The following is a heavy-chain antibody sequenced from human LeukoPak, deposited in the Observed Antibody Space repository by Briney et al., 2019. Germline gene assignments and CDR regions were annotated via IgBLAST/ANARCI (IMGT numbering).Heavy chain of an antibody. CDR2: IYYSGST. V-gene: IGHV4-30-4*01. CDR1: GGSISSGDYY. Sequence: SETLSLTCTVSGGSISSGDYYWSWIRQPPGKGLEWIGYIYYSGSTYYNPSLKSRVTISVDTSKNQFSLKLSSVTAADTAVYYCARYDSSGYYYLGMWGQGTLVTASS. D-gene: IGHD3-22*01. CDR3: ARYDSSGYYYLGM. J-gene: IGHJ4*02.